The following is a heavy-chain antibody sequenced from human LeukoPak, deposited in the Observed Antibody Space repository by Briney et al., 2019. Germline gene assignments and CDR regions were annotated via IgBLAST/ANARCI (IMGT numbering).Heavy chain of an antibody. D-gene: IGHD1-26*01. CDR3: ARDPYSGNYGNYYYYYMDV. J-gene: IGHJ6*03. Sequence: GGSLRLSCAASGFTFNYYNMNWVRQAPGKALEWVSSITSSGAYIFYADSVRGRFTISRDNAKDSLYLQMNSLGPEDTAVYYCARDPYSGNYGNYYYYYMDVWGKGTTVTISS. V-gene: IGHV3-21*01. CDR1: GFTFNYYN. CDR2: ITSSGAYI.